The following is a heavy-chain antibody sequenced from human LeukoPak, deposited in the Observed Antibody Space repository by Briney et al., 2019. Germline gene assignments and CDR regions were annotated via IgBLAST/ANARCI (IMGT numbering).Heavy chain of an antibody. V-gene: IGHV1-2*02. CDR1: GYTFTGYY. CDR2: INPNSGGT. J-gene: IGHJ4*02. CDR3: ARSRQNYDFWSGFDY. Sequence: ASVKVSCKASGYTFTGYYMHWVRQAPGQGLEWMGWINPNSGGTNYAQKFQGRVTMTRDTSISTAYMELSGLRSDDTAVYYCARSRQNYDFWSGFDYWGQGTLVTVSS. D-gene: IGHD3-3*01.